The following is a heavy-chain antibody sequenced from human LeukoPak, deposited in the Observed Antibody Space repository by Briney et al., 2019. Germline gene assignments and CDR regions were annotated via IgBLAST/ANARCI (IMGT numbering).Heavy chain of an antibody. CDR1: GYTFTGYY. V-gene: IGHV1-2*06. CDR3: ARDITMVSYDY. Sequence: ASVKVSCKASGYTFTGYYMHWVRQAPGQGLEWMGRINLNSGGTNYAQKFQGRVTMTRDTSISTAYMELSRLRSDDTAVCYCARDITMVSYDYWGQGTLVTVSS. CDR2: INLNSGGT. J-gene: IGHJ4*02. D-gene: IGHD3-10*01.